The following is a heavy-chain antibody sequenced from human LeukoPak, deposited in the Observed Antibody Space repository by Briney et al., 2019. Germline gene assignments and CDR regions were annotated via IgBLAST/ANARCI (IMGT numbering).Heavy chain of an antibody. J-gene: IGHJ4*02. V-gene: IGHV3-9*01. Sequence: GGSLRLSCAASGFTFDDYAMHWVRQAPGKGLEWVSGISWNSGSIGYADSVKGRFTISRDNAKNSLYLQMNSLRAEDTAVYYCARCYYDSSGYLLHRLFDYWGRGTLVTVSS. CDR2: ISWNSGSI. CDR1: GFTFDDYA. CDR3: ARCYYDSSGYLLHRLFDY. D-gene: IGHD3-22*01.